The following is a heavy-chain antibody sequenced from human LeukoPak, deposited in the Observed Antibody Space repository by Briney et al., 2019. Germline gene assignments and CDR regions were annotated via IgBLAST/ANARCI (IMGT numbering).Heavy chain of an antibody. Sequence: ASVKVSCKASGYTFTTYYIHWVRQAPGQGLEWMGIINPVGGSATYAQKFQGRVTMTTDTSTSTAYMELRSLRSDDTAVYYCARDQSPYYDFWSGYYFRAAHGMDVWGQGTTVTVSS. CDR3: ARDQSPYYDFWSGYYFRAAHGMDV. J-gene: IGHJ6*02. CDR1: GYTFTTYY. D-gene: IGHD3-3*01. V-gene: IGHV1-46*01. CDR2: INPVGGSA.